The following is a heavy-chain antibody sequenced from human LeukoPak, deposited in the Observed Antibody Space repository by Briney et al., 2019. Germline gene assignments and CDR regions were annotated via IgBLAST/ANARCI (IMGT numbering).Heavy chain of an antibody. Sequence: NPSETLSLTCTVSGGSISNYYWNWIRQPPGKGLEWIGYIYYSGSTNYNPSLKSRVTISVDTSKNQFSLKLSSVTAAGTAVYYCARYSSGWYYFDYWGQGTLVTVSS. J-gene: IGHJ4*02. CDR1: GGSISNYY. CDR2: IYYSGST. CDR3: ARYSSGWYYFDY. V-gene: IGHV4-59*01. D-gene: IGHD6-19*01.